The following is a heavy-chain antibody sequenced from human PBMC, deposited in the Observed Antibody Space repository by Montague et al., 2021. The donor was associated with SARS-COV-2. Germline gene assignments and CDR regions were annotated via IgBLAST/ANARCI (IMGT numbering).Heavy chain of an antibody. Sequence: SLRLSCAASGFRVSDSYMSWVRQAPGKGPEWVSIIKAGNTYYTDSVKGRFSMSRDNSKNTLSLQMNSLRDEDTAVYYCARGPQQRSNFDYWGQGTLVTVSS. CDR1: GFRVSDSY. CDR2: IKAGNT. V-gene: IGHV3-53*01. J-gene: IGHJ4*02. CDR3: ARGPQQRSNFDY. D-gene: IGHD6-25*01.